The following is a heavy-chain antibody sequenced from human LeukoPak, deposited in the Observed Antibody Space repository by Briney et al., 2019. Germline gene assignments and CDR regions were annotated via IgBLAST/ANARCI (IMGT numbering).Heavy chain of an antibody. J-gene: IGHJ4*02. CDR1: GFTFSSYA. CDR2: ISGSGGST. Sequence: GGSLRLSCAASGFTFSSYAMSWVRQAPGKGLEWVSAISGSGGSTYYADSVKGRFTISRDNAKNSLSLQMNSLRDEDTAVYYCASGFSSSPYFDYWGQGTLVTVSS. CDR3: ASGFSSSPYFDY. V-gene: IGHV3-23*01. D-gene: IGHD6-6*01.